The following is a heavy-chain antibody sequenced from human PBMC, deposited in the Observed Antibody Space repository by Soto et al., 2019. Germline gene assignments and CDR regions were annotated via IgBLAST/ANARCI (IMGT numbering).Heavy chain of an antibody. V-gene: IGHV4-59*01. CDR1: GDSITSYN. Sequence: SETLSLTCTVSGDSITSYNWNWLRQPPGKALEWIGYVYSSGSTNYNPSLKSRVTISVDTSRNQFSLKVNSVTAADTAMYYCARRAVVAVTGSLDNWLDPWGQGTLVPVSS. CDR2: VYSSGST. CDR3: ARRAVVAVTGSLDNWLDP. D-gene: IGHD2-21*01. J-gene: IGHJ5*02.